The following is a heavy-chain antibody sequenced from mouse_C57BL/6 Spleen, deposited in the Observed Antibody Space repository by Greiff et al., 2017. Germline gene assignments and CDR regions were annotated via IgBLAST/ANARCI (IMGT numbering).Heavy chain of an antibody. CDR3: AREEIYYDYGAWFAY. CDR1: GYTFTSYW. V-gene: IGHV1-55*01. Sequence: QVQLQQPGAELVKPGASVKMSCKASGYTFTSYWITWVKQRPGQGLEWIGDIYPGSGSTNYNEKFKSKATLTVDTSSSTAYMQLSSLTSEYSAVYYCAREEIYYDYGAWFAYWGQGTLVTVSA. D-gene: IGHD2-4*01. CDR2: IYPGSGST. J-gene: IGHJ3*01.